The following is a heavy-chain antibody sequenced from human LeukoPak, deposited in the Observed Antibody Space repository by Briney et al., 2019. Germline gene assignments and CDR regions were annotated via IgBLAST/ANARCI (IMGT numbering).Heavy chain of an antibody. Sequence: GESLKISCKGSGYSFSSYWIGWVRQMPGKGLEWMGMIYPGYSDTRCSPSFQGQVTISADKSITTAYLQWRSLKASDTAMYYCARRAYCGGDCYLDYWGQGTLVTVSS. CDR3: ARRAYCGGDCYLDY. J-gene: IGHJ4*02. V-gene: IGHV5-51*01. D-gene: IGHD2-21*02. CDR2: IYPGYSDT. CDR1: GYSFSSYW.